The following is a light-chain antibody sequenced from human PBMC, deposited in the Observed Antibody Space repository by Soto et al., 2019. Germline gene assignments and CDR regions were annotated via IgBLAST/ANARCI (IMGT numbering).Light chain of an antibody. CDR1: HFISSNY. V-gene: IGKV3D-7*01. CDR3: QQDYNLPWT. CDR2: GPS. Sequence: EIVLTQSPATLSLSPGDRATLSCRASHFISSNYLSWYQQKPGQAPRLRIFGPSARATGVPDRFSGSGSETDFTLTISSLQPEDFAVYYCQQDYNLPWTFGHGTKVEIK. J-gene: IGKJ1*01.